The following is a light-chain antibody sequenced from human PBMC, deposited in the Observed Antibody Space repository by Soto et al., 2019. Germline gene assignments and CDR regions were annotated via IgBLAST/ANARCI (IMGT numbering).Light chain of an antibody. CDR2: YDS. CDR1: NIGSKS. Sequence: SYELTQPPSVSVAPGKTARITCGGNNIGSKSVHWYQQKPGQAPVLVIYYDSDRTSGIPERFSGSNSGNTATLTISRVEAGDEADYYCQVWDSSSVYVVFGGGTKLTVL. J-gene: IGLJ2*01. V-gene: IGLV3-21*04. CDR3: QVWDSSSVYVV.